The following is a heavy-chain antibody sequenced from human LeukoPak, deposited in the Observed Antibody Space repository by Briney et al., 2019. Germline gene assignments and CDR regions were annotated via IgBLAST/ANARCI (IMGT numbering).Heavy chain of an antibody. CDR3: ARDPKYYYGSGGTFDY. D-gene: IGHD3-10*01. J-gene: IGHJ4*02. V-gene: IGHV1-18*04. CDR1: GYTFTSYG. CDR2: ISAYNGNT. Sequence: ASAKVSCKASGYTFTSYGISWVRQAPGQGLEWMGWISAYNGNTNYAQKLQGRVTMTTDTSTSTAYMELRSLRSDDTAVYYCARDPKYYYGSGGTFDYWGQGTLVTVSS.